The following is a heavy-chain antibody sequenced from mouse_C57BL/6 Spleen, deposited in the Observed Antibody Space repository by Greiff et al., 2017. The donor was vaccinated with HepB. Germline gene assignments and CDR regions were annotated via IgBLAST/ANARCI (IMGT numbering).Heavy chain of an antibody. CDR2: IDPANGNT. CDR1: GFNIKNTY. D-gene: IGHD1-1*01. J-gene: IGHJ4*01. CDR3: ARSPHYYGSSPYYAMDY. V-gene: IGHV14-3*01. Sequence: EVQLQQSVAELVRPGASVKLSCTASGFNIKNTYMHWVKQRPEQGLEWIGRIDPANGNTKYAPKFQGKATITADTSSNTAYLQLSSLTSEDTAIYYCARSPHYYGSSPYYAMDYWGQGTSVTVSS.